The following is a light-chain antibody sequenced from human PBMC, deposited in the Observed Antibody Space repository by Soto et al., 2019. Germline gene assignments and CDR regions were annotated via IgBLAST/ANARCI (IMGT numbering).Light chain of an antibody. V-gene: IGKV3-15*01. CDR3: QQYNNWPPDRT. Sequence: EIVMTQSPATLSVSPGERATLSCRASQSVGSNLAWYQQNPGQAPRLLIYGASTRATGIPARFSGSGSGTEFPLTISSLQSEDFAMYFCQQYNNWPPDRTFGQGTKVEIK. CDR1: QSVGSN. CDR2: GAS. J-gene: IGKJ1*01.